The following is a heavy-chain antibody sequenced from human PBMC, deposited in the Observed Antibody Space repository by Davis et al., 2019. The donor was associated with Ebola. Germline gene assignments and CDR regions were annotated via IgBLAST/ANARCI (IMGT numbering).Heavy chain of an antibody. V-gene: IGHV3-53*01. D-gene: IGHD3-22*01. Sequence: GESLKISCAASGFTFSSNYMSWVRQAPGKGLEWVSVFYSGGSTYYAHSVKGRFTIYRDNSKNTLYLQMNSLRAEDTAVYYCAVVITTFWYFDLWGRGTLVTVSS. J-gene: IGHJ2*01. CDR1: GFTFSSNY. CDR3: AVVITTFWYFDL. CDR2: FYSGGST.